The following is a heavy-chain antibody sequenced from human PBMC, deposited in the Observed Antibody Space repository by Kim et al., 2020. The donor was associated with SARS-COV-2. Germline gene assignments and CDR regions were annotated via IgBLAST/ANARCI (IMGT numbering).Heavy chain of an antibody. V-gene: IGHV4-34*01. D-gene: IGHD3-22*01. CDR3: ARLKTVTAMIVVVITIKSYYLDY. Sequence: SETLSLTCAVYGGSFSGYYWSWIRQPPGKGLEWIGEINHSGSTNYNPSLKSRVTISVDTSKNQFSLKLSSVTAADTAVYYCARLKTVTAMIVVVITIKSYYLDYWGQGTLVTVSA. CDR2: INHSGST. CDR1: GGSFSGYY. J-gene: IGHJ4*02.